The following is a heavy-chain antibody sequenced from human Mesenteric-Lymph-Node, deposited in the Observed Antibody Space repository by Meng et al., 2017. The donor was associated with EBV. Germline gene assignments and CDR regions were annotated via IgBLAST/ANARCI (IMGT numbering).Heavy chain of an antibody. J-gene: IGHJ4*02. Sequence: QVQLVEAGGAVVQPGRSLTLSCAASGFTFSNFGMHWVRQAPGKGLEWVAGLSYDGNRKFYTDSVRGRFFISRDTSNNTLSLQMNSLRSEDTAVYYCAKDPGSPSFIGNWGQGTLVTVSS. CDR2: LSYDGNRK. CDR1: GFTFSNFG. V-gene: IGHV3-30*18. CDR3: AKDPGSPSFIGN. D-gene: IGHD3-10*01.